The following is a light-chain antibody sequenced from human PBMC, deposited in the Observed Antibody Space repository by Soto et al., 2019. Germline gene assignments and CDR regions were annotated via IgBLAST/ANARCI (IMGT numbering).Light chain of an antibody. V-gene: IGKV3-15*01. Sequence: EIVMTQSPATLSVSPGERATLSCRASQSISSNLAWYQQKPGQAPRLLISGASTRATGIPARFSGSGSGTEFTLTISSLQSEDSAVYYCQQYNNWPALTFGGGTKVDIK. CDR1: QSISSN. CDR2: GAS. J-gene: IGKJ4*01. CDR3: QQYNNWPALT.